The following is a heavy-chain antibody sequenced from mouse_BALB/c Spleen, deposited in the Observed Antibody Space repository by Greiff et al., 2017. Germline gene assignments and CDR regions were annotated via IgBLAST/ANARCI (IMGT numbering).Heavy chain of an antibody. J-gene: IGHJ3*01. CDR3: ARHDSAWFAY. V-gene: IGHV5-9-3*01. Sequence: EVQLVESGGGLVKPGGSLKLSCAASGFTFSSYAMSWVRQTPEKRLEWVATISSGGSYTYYPDSVKGRFTISRDNAKNTLYLQMSSLRSEDTAMYYCARHDSAWFAYWGQGTLVTVSA. CDR2: ISSGGSYT. D-gene: IGHD2-4*01. CDR1: GFTFSSYA.